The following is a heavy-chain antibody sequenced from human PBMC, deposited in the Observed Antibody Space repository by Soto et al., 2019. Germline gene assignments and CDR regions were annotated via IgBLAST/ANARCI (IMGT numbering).Heavy chain of an antibody. D-gene: IGHD3-22*01. CDR3: ARSTEYYYDSSGYYYDY. J-gene: IGHJ4*02. Sequence: GESLKISCAASGFTFSSYSMNWVRQAPGKGLEWVSSISSSSSYIYYADSVKGRFTISRDNAKNSLYLQMNSLRAEDTAVYYCARSTEYYYDSSGYYYDYWGQGTLVTVSS. CDR2: ISSSSSYI. V-gene: IGHV3-21*01. CDR1: GFTFSSYS.